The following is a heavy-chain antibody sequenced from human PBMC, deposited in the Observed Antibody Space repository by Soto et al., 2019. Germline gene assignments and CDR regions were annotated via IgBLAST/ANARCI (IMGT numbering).Heavy chain of an antibody. CDR1: GFSFGTYA. CDR2: ISGGNGST. Sequence: EVQLLESGGGLVQPGGSLRLSCVASGFSFGTYAMTWVRQVPGKGLEWVSTISGGNGSTFYADSVKGRFTISRDISKKMLFLHMNGLRGEDTGTYYCAKGAARYFDYWGRGTLVTVSS. D-gene: IGHD1-26*01. V-gene: IGHV3-23*01. CDR3: AKGAARYFDY. J-gene: IGHJ4*02.